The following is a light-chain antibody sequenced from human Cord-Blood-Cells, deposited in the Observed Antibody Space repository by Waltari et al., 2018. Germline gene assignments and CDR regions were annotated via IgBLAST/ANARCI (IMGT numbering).Light chain of an antibody. CDR2: EGS. J-gene: IGLJ1*01. CDR3: CSYAGSNYV. CDR1: SSDVGSYNL. Sequence: QSALTQPASVSGSHGQSITLSCTGTSSDVGSYNLVSWYQQHPGKAPKLMIYEGSKRPSGVSNRFSGSKSGNTASLTISGLQAEDEADYYCCSYAGSNYVFGTGTKVTVL. V-gene: IGLV2-23*01.